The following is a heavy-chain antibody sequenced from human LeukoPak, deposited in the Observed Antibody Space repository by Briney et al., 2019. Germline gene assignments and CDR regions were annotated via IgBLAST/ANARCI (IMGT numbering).Heavy chain of an antibody. V-gene: IGHV1-2*02. CDR1: GYTFTGYY. J-gene: IGHJ4*02. CDR3: ARECIRTARITIFGVVGY. CDR2: IDPNSGGT. D-gene: IGHD3-3*01. Sequence: GASVKVSCKASGYTFTGYYMHWVRQAPGQGLEWMGWIDPNSGGTNYAQKFQGRVTMTRDTSISTAYMELSRLRSDDTAVYYCARECIRTARITIFGVVGYWGQGTLVTVSS.